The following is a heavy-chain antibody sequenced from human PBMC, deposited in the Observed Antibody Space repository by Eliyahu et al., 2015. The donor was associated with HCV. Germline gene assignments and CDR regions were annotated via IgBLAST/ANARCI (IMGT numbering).Heavy chain of an antibody. J-gene: IGHJ6*02. D-gene: IGHD5-18*01. Sequence: EVQLLESGGGLVQPGGSLRLSCAASGFTFSSYAMSWVRQAPGKGLEWVSAISGSGGSTYYADSVKGRFTISRDNSKNTLYLQMNSLRAEDTAVYYCASVDTAMVTRDYYYGMDVWGQGTTVTVSS. V-gene: IGHV3-23*01. CDR2: ISGSGGST. CDR1: GFTFSSYA. CDR3: ASVDTAMVTRDYYYGMDV.